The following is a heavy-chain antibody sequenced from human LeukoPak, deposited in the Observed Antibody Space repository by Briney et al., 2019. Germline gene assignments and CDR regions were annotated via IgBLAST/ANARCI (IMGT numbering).Heavy chain of an antibody. V-gene: IGHV3-48*03. CDR1: GFTFSRSE. D-gene: IGHD5-12*01. CDR3: ARGPSGYHNT. CDR2: ISSSGSTI. J-gene: IGHJ4*02. Sequence: GGSLRLSCAASGFTFSRSEMNWVRQAPGKGLEWVSYISSSGSTIYYADSLKGRFTISRDNTKNSLYLQMNSLRAEDTAVYYCARGPSGYHNTGGQGTLVTVSS.